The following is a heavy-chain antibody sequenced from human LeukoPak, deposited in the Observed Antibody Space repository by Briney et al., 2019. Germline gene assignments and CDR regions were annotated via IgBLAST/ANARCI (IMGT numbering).Heavy chain of an antibody. Sequence: GGSLRLSCAASGFTFSNYLMHWVRQTPGKGLVWISRISTDGSFTNYADSVKGRFTISRDNAKNSLYLQINSLRAEDTAVYYCARSSYSSSSSVWGRGTMVTVSS. CDR2: ISTDGSFT. J-gene: IGHJ3*01. D-gene: IGHD6-6*01. V-gene: IGHV3-74*01. CDR1: GFTFSNYL. CDR3: ARSSYSSSSSV.